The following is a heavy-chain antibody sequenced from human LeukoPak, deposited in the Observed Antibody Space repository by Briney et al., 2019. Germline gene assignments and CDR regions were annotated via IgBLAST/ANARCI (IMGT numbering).Heavy chain of an antibody. CDR3: TLIKGWGSGSYYVDY. CDR2: VKSKASGETT. J-gene: IGHJ4*02. Sequence: PGGSLRLSCAGVGFTISNDWMSWVRQAPGKGLEWVGRVKSKASGETTDYAAPVRGRFTISRDDSRNTLYLQMNSLKTEDTAVYYCTLIKGWGSGSYYVDYWGQGTLVTVSS. D-gene: IGHD3-10*01. V-gene: IGHV3-15*01. CDR1: GFTISNDW.